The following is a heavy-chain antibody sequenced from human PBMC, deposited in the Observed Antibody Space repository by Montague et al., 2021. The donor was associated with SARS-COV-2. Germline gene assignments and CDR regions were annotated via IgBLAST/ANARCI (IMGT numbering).Heavy chain of an antibody. D-gene: IGHD3-10*01. V-gene: IGHV2-70*11. Sequence: PALVKPTQTLTLTCTFPGFSLSTSGMCVSWIRQPPGKALEWLARIDWDDDKYYSTSLKTRLTISKDTSKNQVVLTMTNMDPVDTATYYCARISYGSGTGFDYWGQGTLVTVSS. J-gene: IGHJ4*02. CDR3: ARISYGSGTGFDY. CDR2: IDWDDDK. CDR1: GFSLSTSGMC.